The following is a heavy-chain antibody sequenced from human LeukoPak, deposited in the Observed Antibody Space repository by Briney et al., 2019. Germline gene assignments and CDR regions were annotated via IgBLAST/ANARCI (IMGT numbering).Heavy chain of an antibody. CDR3: AKPWAQTTVTTRYYYSYMDV. Sequence: SGGSLRLSCAASGFTFSSYGMSWVRQAPGKGLEWVSAISGSGGTTYYADSVRGRFTISRDNSKNTLYLQMNSLRAEDTAVYYCAKPWAQTTVTTRYYYSYMDVWGKGTTVTISS. J-gene: IGHJ6*03. CDR1: GFTFSSYG. CDR2: ISGSGGTT. D-gene: IGHD4-17*01. V-gene: IGHV3-23*01.